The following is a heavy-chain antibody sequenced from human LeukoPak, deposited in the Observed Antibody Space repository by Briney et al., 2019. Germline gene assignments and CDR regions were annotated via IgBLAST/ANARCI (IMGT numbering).Heavy chain of an antibody. V-gene: IGHV3-64*01. CDR2: ISSNGGST. CDR3: ARPLSPHCSSTSCVSGY. Sequence: PGGSLRLSCAASGFTFSSYAMHWVRPAPGKGLEYVSAISSNGGSTYYANSVKGRFTISRDNSKNTLYLQMGSLRAEDMAVYYCARPLSPHCSSTSCVSGYWGQGTLVTVSS. J-gene: IGHJ4*02. CDR1: GFTFSSYA. D-gene: IGHD2-2*01.